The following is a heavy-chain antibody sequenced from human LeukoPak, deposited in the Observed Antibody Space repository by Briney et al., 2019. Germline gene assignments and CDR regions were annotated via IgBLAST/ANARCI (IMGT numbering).Heavy chain of an antibody. CDR3: ARGNSTGIGWFDG. CDR1: GCTFTNYA. D-gene: IGHD2/OR15-2a*01. Sequence: SVKVSCKASGCTFTNYAISWVRQAPGQGLEWKGGIIPAFLTTDYAQKFHGRVTITTDESTSTAYMELRSVRSEDTAVYYCARGNSTGIGWFDGWGQGSLVTVS. J-gene: IGHJ5*02. V-gene: IGHV1-69*05. CDR2: IIPAFLTT.